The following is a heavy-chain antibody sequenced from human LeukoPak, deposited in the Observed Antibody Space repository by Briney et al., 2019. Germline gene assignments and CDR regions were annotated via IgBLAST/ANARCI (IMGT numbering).Heavy chain of an antibody. V-gene: IGHV1-3*01. CDR1: GGTFTSYA. J-gene: IGHJ4*02. D-gene: IGHD3-10*01. CDR2: INAGNGKT. CDR3: AKDDESAWFGEYLFDY. Sequence: ASVKVSCKASGGTFTSYAMHWVRQAPGQRLEWMGWINAGNGKTKYSQKFQGRVTITSDTSESTDYMELIRMRSEDTAVYYCAKDDESAWFGEYLFDYWGQGTLVTVSS.